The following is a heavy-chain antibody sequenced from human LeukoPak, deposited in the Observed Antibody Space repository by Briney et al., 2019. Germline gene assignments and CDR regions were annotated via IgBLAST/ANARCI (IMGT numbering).Heavy chain of an antibody. Sequence: RPGGSLRLSCAASRFTFSSYSMNWVRQAPGKGLEWVSSISSSGSYIYYADSVKGRFTISRDNAKNSLYLQMNSLRAEDTAVYYCARDDTGTTAFDPWGQGTLVTVSS. V-gene: IGHV3-21*01. CDR2: ISSSGSYI. J-gene: IGHJ5*02. CDR3: ARDDTGTTAFDP. D-gene: IGHD2-8*02. CDR1: RFTFSSYS.